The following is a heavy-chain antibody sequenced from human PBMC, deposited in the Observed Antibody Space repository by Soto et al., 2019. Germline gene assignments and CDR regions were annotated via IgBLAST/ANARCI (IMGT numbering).Heavy chain of an antibody. CDR2: IYPGDSDT. Sequence: PGESLKISCNGSGYSFTSYWIGWVRQMPGKGLEWMGIIYPGDSDTRYSPSFQGQVTISADKSISTAYLQWSSLKASDTAMYYCARHRGIGYYGSGRPFDYWGQGTLVTVSS. V-gene: IGHV5-51*01. J-gene: IGHJ4*02. CDR3: ARHRGIGYYGSGRPFDY. CDR1: GYSFTSYW. D-gene: IGHD3-10*01.